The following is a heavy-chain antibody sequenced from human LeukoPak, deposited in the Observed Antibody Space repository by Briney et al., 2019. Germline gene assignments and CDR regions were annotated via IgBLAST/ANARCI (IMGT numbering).Heavy chain of an antibody. CDR2: INHSGST. J-gene: IGHJ6*02. CDR1: GGSFSGYY. V-gene: IGHV4-34*01. CDR3: ARGPQYCSSTSCYRYYYYGMDV. D-gene: IGHD2-2*02. Sequence: PSETLSLTCAVYGGSFSGYYWSWIRQPPGKGLEWIGEINHSGSTNYNPSLKSRVTISVDTSKNQFSLKLSSVTAADTAVYYCARGPQYCSSTSCYRYYYYGMDVWGQGTTVTVSS.